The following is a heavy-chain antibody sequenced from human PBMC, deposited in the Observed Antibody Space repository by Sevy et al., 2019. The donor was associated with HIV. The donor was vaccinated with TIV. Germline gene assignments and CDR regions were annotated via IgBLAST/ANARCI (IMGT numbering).Heavy chain of an antibody. V-gene: IGHV3-33*01. J-gene: IGHJ6*03. CDR3: ARLGGSSCYDYYYYMDV. Sequence: GGSLRLSCAASGFTFSSYGMHWVLQAPGKGLEWVAVIWYDGSNKYYADSVKGRFTISRDNSKNTLYLQMNSLRAEDTAVYYCARLGGSSCYDYYYYMDVWGKGTTVTVSS. D-gene: IGHD6-13*01. CDR1: GFTFSSYG. CDR2: IWYDGSNK.